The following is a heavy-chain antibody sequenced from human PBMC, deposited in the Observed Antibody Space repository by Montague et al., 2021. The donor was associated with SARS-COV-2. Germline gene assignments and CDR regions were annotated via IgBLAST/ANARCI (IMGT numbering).Heavy chain of an antibody. V-gene: IGHV4-39*01. Sequence: SETLSLTCTVPGGSISSSSYYWGWIRQPPGKGLEWIGSIDYSGXTXYXXXXKXRVTISVDTSKNQFPLKLSSVTAADTAVYYCARQSVNYYDSSGYPFDYWGQGTLVTVSS. CDR3: ARQSVNYYDSSGYPFDY. D-gene: IGHD3-22*01. J-gene: IGHJ4*02. CDR1: GGSISSSSYY. CDR2: IDYSGXT.